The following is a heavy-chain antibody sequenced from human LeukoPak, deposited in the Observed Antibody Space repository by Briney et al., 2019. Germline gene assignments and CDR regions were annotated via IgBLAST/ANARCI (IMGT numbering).Heavy chain of an antibody. D-gene: IGHD3-22*01. Sequence: GGSLRLSCAASRFTFSSHYMNWVRQAPGKGLEWVSSISSGSRSSCIFYAESVEGRFTISRDNTKNSLFPQMNSLIAEDTAVYYCARGYIDNLGYSPRSAFDKWGQGTLVTVSS. CDR1: RFTFSSHY. V-gene: IGHV3-21*01. J-gene: IGHJ4*02. CDR3: ARGYIDNLGYSPRSAFDK. CDR2: ISSGSRSSCI.